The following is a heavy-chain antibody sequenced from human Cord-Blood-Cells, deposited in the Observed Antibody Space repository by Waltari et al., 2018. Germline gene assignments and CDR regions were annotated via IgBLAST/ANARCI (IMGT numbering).Heavy chain of an antibody. D-gene: IGHD1-1*01. CDR1: GGSVSSGSYY. CDR2: INHSGST. CDR3: ARGGIIGKLSYFDY. V-gene: IGHV4-61*01. Sequence: QVQLQESGPGLVKPSETLSLTCTVSGGSVSSGSYYWSWIRQPPGKGLEWIGEINHSGSTNYNPSLKSRVTISVDTTKNQFSLKLSSVTAADTAVYYCARGGIIGKLSYFDYWGQGTLVTVSS. J-gene: IGHJ4*02.